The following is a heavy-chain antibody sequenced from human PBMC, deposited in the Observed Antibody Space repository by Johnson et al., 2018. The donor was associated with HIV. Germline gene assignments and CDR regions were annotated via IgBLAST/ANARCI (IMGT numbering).Heavy chain of an antibody. CDR1: RFTFSSYG. J-gene: IGHJ3*02. CDR2: ISYDGNSK. Sequence: QVQLVESGGGVVQPGRSLRLSCVASRFTFSSYGMHWVRQAPGKGLEWVAVISYDGNSKYFADSVKGRFTISRDNSKNTLYLQMNSLRPEDTAVYYCARLPSGYSRAAFDIWGQGTMVTGSS. V-gene: IGHV3-30*03. CDR3: ARLPSGYSRAAFDI. D-gene: IGHD5-18*01.